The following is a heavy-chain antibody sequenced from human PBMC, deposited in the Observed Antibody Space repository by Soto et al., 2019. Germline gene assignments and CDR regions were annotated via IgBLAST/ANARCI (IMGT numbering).Heavy chain of an antibody. Sequence: ASVKVSCKASGGTFSGYAISWVRQAPGQGLEWMGGIIPIFGTANYAQKFQGRVTITADESTSTAYMELSSLRSEDTAVYYCARAPICSGGSCYSVGMDVWGQGTTVTVSS. J-gene: IGHJ6*02. CDR2: IIPIFGTA. CDR1: GGTFSGYA. CDR3: ARAPICSGGSCYSVGMDV. V-gene: IGHV1-69*13. D-gene: IGHD2-15*01.